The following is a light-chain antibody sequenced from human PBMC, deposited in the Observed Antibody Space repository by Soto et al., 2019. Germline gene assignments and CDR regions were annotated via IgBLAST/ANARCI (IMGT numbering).Light chain of an antibody. CDR2: GAS. Sequence: EIVMTHSPATLSVSPGERATLSCRASQSVSNNLAWYQQKPGQAPRLLIYGASTRATAIPARFSGSGSGTEFTLTISSLQSEDFAVYFCQQYDNWKYTCGPGTKVDIK. CDR3: QQYDNWKYT. V-gene: IGKV3-15*01. J-gene: IGKJ2*01. CDR1: QSVSNN.